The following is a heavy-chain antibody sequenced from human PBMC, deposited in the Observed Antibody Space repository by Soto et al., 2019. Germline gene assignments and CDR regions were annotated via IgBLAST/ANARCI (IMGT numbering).Heavy chain of an antibody. CDR2: IWYDGSNK. J-gene: IGHJ6*02. D-gene: IGHD3-9*01. CDR3: ARDNYDILTGYPTYGMDV. Sequence: QVQLVESGGGVVQPGRSLRLSCAASGFTFSSYGMHWVRQAPGKGLEWVAVIWYDGSNKYYADSVKGRFTLSRDNSKNPLYLQRNSLRAEDTAVYYCARDNYDILTGYPTYGMDVWGQGTTVTVSS. V-gene: IGHV3-33*01. CDR1: GFTFSSYG.